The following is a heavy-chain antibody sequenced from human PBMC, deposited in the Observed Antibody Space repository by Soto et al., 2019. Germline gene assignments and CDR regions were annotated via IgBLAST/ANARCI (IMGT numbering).Heavy chain of an antibody. CDR2: IIPISGKT. CDR3: ATRGTQGRWLEFADY. J-gene: IGHJ4*02. V-gene: IGHV1-69*01. Sequence: QVQLVQSGAEVKRPGSSVKVSCEASGGTFSSLGFTWVRQAPGQGLEWMGAIIPISGKTTFAPKFLGRVTTTADESTRPTYMELTAPTSDDTAIYYCATRGTQGRWLEFADYWGQGTLVTVSS. D-gene: IGHD5-12*01. CDR1: GGTFSSLG.